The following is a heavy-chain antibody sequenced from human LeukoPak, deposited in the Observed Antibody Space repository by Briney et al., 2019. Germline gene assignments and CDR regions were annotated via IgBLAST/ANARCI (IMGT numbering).Heavy chain of an antibody. V-gene: IGHV3-15*01. J-gene: IGHJ3*02. CDR1: GFTFSHYG. CDR2: IKSKTDGGTT. CDR3: TTAVVVVIDAFDI. D-gene: IGHD3-22*01. Sequence: GGSLRLSCAASGFTFSHYGMHWVRQAPGKGLEWVGRIKSKTDGGTTDYAAPVKGRFTISRDDSKNTLYLQMNSLKTEDTAVYYCTTAVVVVIDAFDIWGQGTMVTVSS.